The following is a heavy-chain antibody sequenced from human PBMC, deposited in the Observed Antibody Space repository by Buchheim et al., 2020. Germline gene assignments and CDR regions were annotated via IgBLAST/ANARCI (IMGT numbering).Heavy chain of an antibody. CDR1: GYTFTSYY. V-gene: IGHV1-46*03. CDR3: ARGGSTIFGVGNYYYYYYGMDV. D-gene: IGHD3-3*01. Sequence: QVQLVQSGAEVKKPGASVKVSCKASGYTFTSYYMHWVRQAPGQGLEWMGIINPSGGSTSYAQKFQGRVTMTRDTSTSPVYMELSSLRSEDTAVYYCARGGSTIFGVGNYYYYYYGMDVWGQGTT. CDR2: INPSGGST. J-gene: IGHJ6*02.